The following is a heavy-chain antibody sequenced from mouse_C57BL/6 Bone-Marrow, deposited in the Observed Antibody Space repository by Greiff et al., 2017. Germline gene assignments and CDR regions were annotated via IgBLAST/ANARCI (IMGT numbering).Heavy chain of an antibody. CDR1: GYTFTEYT. CDR3: ERHAPADSCYPYWYFDV. CDR2: FYPGSGTI. J-gene: IGHJ1*03. V-gene: IGHV1-62-2*01. D-gene: IGHD1-1*01. Sequence: VQLQQSGAELVKPGASVKLSCTASGYTFTEYTIHWVRQRSGQGLEWIGWFYPGSGTIKYNEKFKGKATLTTDKSSSTVYMELSRLTSEDSAVYFCERHAPADSCYPYWYFDVWGTGTTVTVSS.